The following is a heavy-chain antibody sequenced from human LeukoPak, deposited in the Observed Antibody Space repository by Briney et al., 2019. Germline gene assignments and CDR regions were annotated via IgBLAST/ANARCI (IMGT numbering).Heavy chain of an antibody. J-gene: IGHJ4*02. CDR3: AREYSSGWSRDVDYFDY. D-gene: IGHD6-19*01. V-gene: IGHV3-23*01. Sequence: PGGSLRLSCAASGFTFSSYAMSWVRQAPGKGLEWVSAISGSGGSTYYADSVKGRFTISRDNSKNTLYLQMNSLRAEDTAVYYCAREYSSGWSRDVDYFDYWGQGTLVTVSS. CDR1: GFTFSSYA. CDR2: ISGSGGST.